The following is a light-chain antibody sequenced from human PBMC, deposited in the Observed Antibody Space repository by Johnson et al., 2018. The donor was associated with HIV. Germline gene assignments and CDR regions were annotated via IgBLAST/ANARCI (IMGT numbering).Light chain of an antibody. CDR3: GTLDTSLIAPYV. V-gene: IGLV1-51*02. CDR2: ENN. J-gene: IGLJ1*01. Sequence: QSVLTQPPSVSAAPGQKVTISCSGSSSNIGNNYVSWYQQLPGTAPKLLIYENNNRPSGIPARFSGSKSGTSATLGITGLQTGDEAAYYCGTLDTSLIAPYVCGTGTKVTVL. CDR1: SSNIGNNY.